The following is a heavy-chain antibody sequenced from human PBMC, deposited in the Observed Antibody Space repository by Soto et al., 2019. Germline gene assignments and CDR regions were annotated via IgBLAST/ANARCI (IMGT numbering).Heavy chain of an antibody. J-gene: IGHJ2*01. CDR2: INSSSSYT. Sequence: AGGSLRLSCAASGFTFSDYYMSWIRQAPGKGLEWVSYINSSSSYTNYADSVKGRFTISRDNAKNSLYLQMNSLRAEDTAVYYCARTIVAAGGRRYFDLWGRGTLVTVSS. D-gene: IGHD6-13*01. V-gene: IGHV3-11*03. CDR3: ARTIVAAGGRRYFDL. CDR1: GFTFSDYY.